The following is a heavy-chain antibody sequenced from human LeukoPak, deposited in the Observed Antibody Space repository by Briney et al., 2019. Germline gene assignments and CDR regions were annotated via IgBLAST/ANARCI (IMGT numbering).Heavy chain of an antibody. CDR2: ISWNGGNT. V-gene: IGHV3-20*04. CDR3: AREGISCVNGVYYLDY. CDR1: GFKFDDYG. J-gene: IGHJ4*02. D-gene: IGHD2-8*01. Sequence: PGGSLRLSCAASGFKFDDYGMSWVRQAPGKGLEWVSGISWNGGNTGYADSVKGRFTISRDNAKNSLFLQVNSLRADDTAFYYCAREGISCVNGVYYLDYWGQGNLVTVSS.